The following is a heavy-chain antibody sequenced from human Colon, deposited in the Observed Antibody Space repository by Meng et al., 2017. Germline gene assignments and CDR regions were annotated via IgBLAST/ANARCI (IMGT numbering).Heavy chain of an antibody. CDR2: VSVFNGVT. D-gene: IGHD6-13*01. Sequence: QVSLGQSGAGVGKPGASMKFPCKASGYSFIDYGISWVRQAPGQGLEWMGWVSVFNGVTNYAQKFRGRVTMTADTSTATAYMELRSLTSDDTAVYYCARTPFAASAGTIGNWFDPWGQGTLVTVSS. CDR1: GYSFIDYG. J-gene: IGHJ5*02. CDR3: ARTPFAASAGTIGNWFDP. V-gene: IGHV1-18*01.